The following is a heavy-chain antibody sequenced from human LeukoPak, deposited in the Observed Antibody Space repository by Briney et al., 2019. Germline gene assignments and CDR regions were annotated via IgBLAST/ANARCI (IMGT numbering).Heavy chain of an antibody. J-gene: IGHJ6*02. CDR3: ARASYDFWSGYPNYYYGMDV. CDR2: IYPGDSDT. V-gene: IGHV5-51*01. Sequence: GESLKISCKGSGYSFTSYWIGWVRQMPGKGLEWMGIIYPGDSDTRYSPSFQGQVTISADKSISTAYLQWSSLKASDTAMYYCARASYDFWSGYPNYYYGMDVWGQETTVTVSS. CDR1: GYSFTSYW. D-gene: IGHD3-3*01.